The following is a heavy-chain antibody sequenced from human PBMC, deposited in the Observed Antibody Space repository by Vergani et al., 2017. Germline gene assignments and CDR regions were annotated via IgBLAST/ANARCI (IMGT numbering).Heavy chain of an antibody. D-gene: IGHD6-13*01. J-gene: IGHJ3*02. Sequence: QVQLVQSGAEVKKPGSSVKVSCKASGGTFSSYAISWVRQAPGQGLEWMGWINPNSGGTNYAQKFQGRVTMTRDTSISTAYMELSRLRSDDTAVYYCARTTYSSSHDAFDIWGQGTMVTVSS. V-gene: IGHV1-2*02. CDR1: GGTFSSYA. CDR3: ARTTYSSSHDAFDI. CDR2: INPNSGGT.